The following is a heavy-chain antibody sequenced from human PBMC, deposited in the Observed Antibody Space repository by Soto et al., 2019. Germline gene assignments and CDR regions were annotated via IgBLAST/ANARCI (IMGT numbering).Heavy chain of an antibody. CDR2: IYYSGST. J-gene: IGHJ5*02. CDR3: ARWLSGSRQGFDP. D-gene: IGHD2-15*01. V-gene: IGHV4-31*03. Sequence: QVQLQESGPGLVKPSQTLSLTCTVSGGSISSGDYYWSWIRQHPGKGLEWIGHIYYSGSTYYNPSLKSRVTISVDTSKNQFSLKLSSVTAADTSVYYCARWLSGSRQGFDPWGQGTLVTVS. CDR1: GGSISSGDYY.